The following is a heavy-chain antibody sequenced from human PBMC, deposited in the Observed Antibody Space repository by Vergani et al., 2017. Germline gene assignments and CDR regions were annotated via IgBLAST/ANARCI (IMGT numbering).Heavy chain of an antibody. D-gene: IGHD3-10*01. V-gene: IGHV5-51*01. CDR1: GYSFTSYW. J-gene: IGHJ6*02. CDR2: IYPGDSDT. CDR3: ARRAGELNGRLSHGMDV. Sequence: EVQLVQSGAEVKKPGESLKISCKGSGYSFTSYWIGWVRQMPGKGLEWMGCIYPGDSDTRYSPSFQGQVTISADKSSSTAYLQWSSLKASDTAMYYCARRAGELNGRLSHGMDVWGQGTTVTVSS.